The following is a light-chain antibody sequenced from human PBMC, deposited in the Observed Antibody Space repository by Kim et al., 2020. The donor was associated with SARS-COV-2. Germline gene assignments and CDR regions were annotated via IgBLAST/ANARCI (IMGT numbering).Light chain of an antibody. CDR2: VKNDGSH. CDR1: DGHRSNP. CDR3: QTWGTGLRV. V-gene: IGLV4-69*01. Sequence: ASVKRTCNLNDGHRSNPRAGHQPTSEEGPQCLMKVKNDGSHIKGDGSPDRFSGSSSGAERYLTISSLQSDDEGDYYCQTWGTGLRVFGGGTQLTVL. J-gene: IGLJ3*02.